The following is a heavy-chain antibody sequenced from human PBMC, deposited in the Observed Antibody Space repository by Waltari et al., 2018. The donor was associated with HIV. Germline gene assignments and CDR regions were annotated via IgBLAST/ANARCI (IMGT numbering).Heavy chain of an antibody. CDR3: ARGEWELLFDP. D-gene: IGHD1-26*01. CDR2: ISYDGSNK. CDR1: AFTSSSFA. V-gene: IGHV3-30*04. Sequence: QVQLVESGGGVVQPGRSLRLSCAASAFTSSSFAMPWVRQAPGKGLEWVAVISYDGSNKYYADSVKGRFTISRDNSKNTLYLQMNSLRAEDTAVYYCARGEWELLFDPWGQGTLVTVSS. J-gene: IGHJ5*02.